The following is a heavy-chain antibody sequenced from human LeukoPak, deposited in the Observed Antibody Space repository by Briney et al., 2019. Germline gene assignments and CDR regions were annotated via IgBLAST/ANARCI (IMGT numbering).Heavy chain of an antibody. V-gene: IGHV3-7*01. CDR2: INGDGRDK. CDR3: ARGVDSAIDW. CDR1: GFTVRSYW. J-gene: IGHJ4*02. D-gene: IGHD3-9*01. Sequence: GGSLRLSCAASGFTVRSYWMNWVRQARGKGLEWVANINGDGRDKYYVGSVRGRFTISRDNADNALYLQMNSLRGDDTALYYCARGVDSAIDWWGQGTLVTVSS.